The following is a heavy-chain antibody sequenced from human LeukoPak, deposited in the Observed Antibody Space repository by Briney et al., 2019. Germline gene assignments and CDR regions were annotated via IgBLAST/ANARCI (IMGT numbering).Heavy chain of an antibody. Sequence: GESLKISCQGSGYKFTNYWIAWVRQMPGQGLEWMGSIYPDDSDTRYSPSFQGQVIISADRSSSSAYLQWSSLKASDTAMYFCARGGNYDYYCYFMDVWGKGTTVTVSS. D-gene: IGHD3-16*01. CDR3: ARGGNYDYYCYFMDV. J-gene: IGHJ6*03. CDR2: IYPDDSDT. V-gene: IGHV5-51*01. CDR1: GYKFTNYW.